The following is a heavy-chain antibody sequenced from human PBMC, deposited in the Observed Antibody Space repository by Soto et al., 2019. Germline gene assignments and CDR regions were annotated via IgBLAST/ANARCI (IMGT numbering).Heavy chain of an antibody. V-gene: IGHV3-15*01. Sequence: EVQLVESGGGLVKPGGSLRLSCAASGFTFTNAWMSWVRQAPGKGLEWVGGIRSKADGGTTDYGAPGKVRLTISRDDSKNTLYLQMNSLKTEDTAVYYCTTDNRGAVPPLDYWGQGTLVTVSS. CDR1: GFTFTNAW. CDR3: TTDNRGAVPPLDY. J-gene: IGHJ4*02. CDR2: IRSKADGGTT. D-gene: IGHD1-1*01.